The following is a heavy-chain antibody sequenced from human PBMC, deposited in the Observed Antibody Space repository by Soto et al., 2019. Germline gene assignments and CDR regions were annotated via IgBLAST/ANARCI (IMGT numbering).Heavy chain of an antibody. V-gene: IGHV4-39*01. Sequence: PSETLSLTWTVSGGSLSSSSYHWGWIRQPPGKGLEWIGSIYYSGSTYYNPSLKSRVTISVDTSKNQFSLKLSSVTAADTAVYYCASLDIWGSYRNNWFDPWGQGTLVTVSS. CDR2: IYYSGST. CDR1: GGSLSSSSYH. CDR3: ASLDIWGSYRNNWFDP. D-gene: IGHD3-16*02. J-gene: IGHJ5*02.